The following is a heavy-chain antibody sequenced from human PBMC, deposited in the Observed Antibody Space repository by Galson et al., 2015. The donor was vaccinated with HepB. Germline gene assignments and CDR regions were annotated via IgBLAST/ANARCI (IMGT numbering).Heavy chain of an antibody. Sequence: SLRLSCAASGFTFSSYSMNWVRQAPGKGLEWVSYISSSSSTIYYADSVKGRFTISRDNAKNSLYLQMNSLRDEDTAVYYCARDRAIFGVVPYYYFDYWGQGTLVTVSS. V-gene: IGHV3-48*02. CDR3: ARDRAIFGVVPYYYFDY. J-gene: IGHJ4*02. D-gene: IGHD3-3*01. CDR2: ISSSSSTI. CDR1: GFTFSSYS.